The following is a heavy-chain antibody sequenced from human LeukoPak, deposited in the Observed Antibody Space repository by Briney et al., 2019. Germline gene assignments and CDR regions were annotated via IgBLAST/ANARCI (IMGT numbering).Heavy chain of an antibody. J-gene: IGHJ4*02. D-gene: IGHD6-13*01. CDR1: GFTFSSYG. CDR2: ISYDGNNK. CDR3: AKGRLAAAFTRGEDY. V-gene: IGHV3-30*18. Sequence: TGGSLRLSCAASGFTFSSYGMHSVRQAPGKGLEWVAVISYDGNNKYYADSVKGRFTISRDNPKNTLFLQMNSLRAEDTALYYCAKGRLAAAFTRGEDYWGQGTLVTVSS.